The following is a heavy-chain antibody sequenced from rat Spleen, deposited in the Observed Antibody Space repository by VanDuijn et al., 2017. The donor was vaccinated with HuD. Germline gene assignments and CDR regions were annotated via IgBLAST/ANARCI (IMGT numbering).Heavy chain of an antibody. Sequence: EVQLVESGGGLVQPGKSLKLSCAASGFTFSDYYMAWVRQAPKKGLEWVASISYEGSSTYYGDSVKGRFTISRDNAKSTLYLRMNSLRSEDTATYYCARLAMGITDYFDYWGQGVMVTVSS. D-gene: IGHD1-9*01. J-gene: IGHJ2*01. CDR3: ARLAMGITDYFDY. CDR2: ISYEGSST. V-gene: IGHV5-22*01. CDR1: GFTFSDYY.